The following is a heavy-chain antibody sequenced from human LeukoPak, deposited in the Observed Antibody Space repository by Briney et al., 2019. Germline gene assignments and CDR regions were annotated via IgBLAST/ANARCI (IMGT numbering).Heavy chain of an antibody. CDR2: MNPNSGNT. J-gene: IGHJ6*03. Sequence: ASVKVSCKASGYTFTSYDINWVRQATGQGLEWMGWMNPNSGNTGYAQKFQGRVTMTRNTSISTAYMELSSLRSEDTAVYYCARVFLGYSYGYIYYYYYMDVWGKGTTVTVSS. CDR1: GYTFTSYD. CDR3: ARVFLGYSYGYIYYYYYMDV. D-gene: IGHD5-18*01. V-gene: IGHV1-8*01.